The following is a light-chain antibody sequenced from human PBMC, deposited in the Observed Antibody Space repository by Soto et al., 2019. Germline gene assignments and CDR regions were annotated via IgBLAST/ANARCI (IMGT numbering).Light chain of an antibody. CDR1: SSDVGAYNY. J-gene: IGLJ1*01. CDR3: TSYTRSSTPYV. Sequence: QSVLTQPASLSGSPGQSITISCTGTSSDVGAYNYVSWYQHHPGKAPRLLIYEVTNRPSGVSNRFSGSKSGSMASLTISGLQADDEADYYCTSYTRSSTPYVFGTGTKVTVL. CDR2: EVT. V-gene: IGLV2-14*01.